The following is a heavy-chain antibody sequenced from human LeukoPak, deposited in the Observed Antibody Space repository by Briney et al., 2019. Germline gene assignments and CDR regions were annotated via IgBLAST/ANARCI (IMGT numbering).Heavy chain of an antibody. J-gene: IGHJ5*02. Sequence: QPGRSLRLSCAASGFTFDDYAMHWVRQAPGKGLEWVSGISWNSDSIGYADSVKGRFTISRDNAKNSLYLQMNSLRTEDMALYYCAKGVSTSWHGGNCWFDPRGQGTLVTVSS. V-gene: IGHV3-9*03. CDR3: AKGVSTSWHGGNCWFDP. CDR2: ISWNSDSI. CDR1: GFTFDDYA. D-gene: IGHD6-13*01.